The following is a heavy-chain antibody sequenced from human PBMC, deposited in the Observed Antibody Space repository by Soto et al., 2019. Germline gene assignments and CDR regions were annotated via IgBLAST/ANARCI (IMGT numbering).Heavy chain of an antibody. CDR1: GYSFTSYG. D-gene: IGHD1-1*01. V-gene: IGHV1-18*04. CDR3: TTAPRGYFGPSDP. J-gene: IGHJ5*02. CDR2: ISGHNGNT. Sequence: ASVKVSCKASGYSFTSYGISWVRQAPGQGPEWMGWISGHNGNTNHPQSLQGRVTMTTDTSRNTAYMELRSLRSDDTAVYYCTTAPRGYFGPSDPWGQGTLVTVSS.